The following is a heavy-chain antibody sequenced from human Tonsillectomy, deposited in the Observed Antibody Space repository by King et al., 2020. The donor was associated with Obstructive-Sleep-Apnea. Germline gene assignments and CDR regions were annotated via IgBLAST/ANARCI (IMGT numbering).Heavy chain of an antibody. V-gene: IGHV1-2*02. CDR2: INPNSGGT. CDR3: ARPYGDYPMYYFDY. Sequence: QLVQSGAEVKKAGASVKVSCKSSGYTFNGYQMHWVRQAPGQGLEWMGWINPNSGGTNYAQKFQGRVTMTRDTYISTAYMELSRLRSDDTAVYYCARPYGDYPMYYFDYWGQGTPVTVSS. J-gene: IGHJ4*02. CDR1: GYTFNGYQ. D-gene: IGHD4-17*01.